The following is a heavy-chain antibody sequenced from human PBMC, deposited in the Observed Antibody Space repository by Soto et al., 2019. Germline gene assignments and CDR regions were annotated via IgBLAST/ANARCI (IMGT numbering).Heavy chain of an antibody. V-gene: IGHV5-51*01. CDR1: GYSFTSYW. Sequence: ESLKISCKGSGYSFTSYWIGWVRQMPGKGLEWMGIIYPGDSDTRYSPSFQGQVTISADKSISTAYLQWSGLKASDTAMYYCARESTAQGNWFDPWGQGTLVTVSS. J-gene: IGHJ5*02. CDR3: ARESTAQGNWFDP. CDR2: IYPGDSDT.